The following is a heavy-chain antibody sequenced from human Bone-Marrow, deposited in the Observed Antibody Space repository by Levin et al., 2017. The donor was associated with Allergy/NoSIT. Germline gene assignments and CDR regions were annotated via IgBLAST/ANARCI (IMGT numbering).Heavy chain of an antibody. V-gene: IGHV3-30*04. J-gene: IGHJ6*02. Sequence: GGSLRLSCAASGFTFSSYAMHWVRQAPGKGLEWVAFVSYDGSNKVYADSVKGRFTISRDNSENKLFLEMSSLRPEDTSLYYCAREHGTSFYAMDVWGQGTTITVSS. CDR2: VSYDGSNK. CDR3: AREHGTSFYAMDV. CDR1: GFTFSSYA.